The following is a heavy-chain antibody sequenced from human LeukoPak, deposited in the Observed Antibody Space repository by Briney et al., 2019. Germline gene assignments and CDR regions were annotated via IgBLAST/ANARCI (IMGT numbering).Heavy chain of an antibody. J-gene: IGHJ4*02. CDR2: INHSGST. D-gene: IGHD3-22*01. Sequence: PSETLSLTCAVYGGSFSGYYWSWIRQPPGKGLEWIGEINHSGSTNYNPSLKSRVTISVDTSKNQFSLKLSSVTAADTAVYYCARLWIPLNYYDSSGYRGYFDYWGQGTLVTVSS. CDR3: ARLWIPLNYYDSSGYRGYFDY. V-gene: IGHV4-34*01. CDR1: GGSFSGYY.